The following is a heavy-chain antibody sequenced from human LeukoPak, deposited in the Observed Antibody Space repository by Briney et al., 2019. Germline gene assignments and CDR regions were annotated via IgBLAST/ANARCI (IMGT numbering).Heavy chain of an antibody. Sequence: PGGSLRLSCAASRFTFDDYAMHWVRQAPGKGLEWVSGISWNSGSIGYADSVKGRLTISRDNAKNSLYLQMNSLRAEDTALYYCAKAYDSSGYYYVMGAFDIWGQGTMVTVSS. D-gene: IGHD3-22*01. CDR2: ISWNSGSI. CDR3: AKAYDSSGYYYVMGAFDI. CDR1: RFTFDDYA. V-gene: IGHV3-9*01. J-gene: IGHJ3*02.